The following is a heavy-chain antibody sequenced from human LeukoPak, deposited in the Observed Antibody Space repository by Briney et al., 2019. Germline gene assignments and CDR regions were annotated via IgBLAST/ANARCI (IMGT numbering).Heavy chain of an antibody. CDR1: GDSVSRNSAA. Sequence: SQTLSLTCAISGDSVSRNSAAWSWIRQSPSRGLEWLGRTYYRAKWYNDYALSVESRVTLNPHTSKSPFSLHLNSVTPEDTAVYFCARNSVSGAAGAANTFDLWGQGTMVTVSS. D-gene: IGHD1-26*01. CDR2: TYYRAKWYN. J-gene: IGHJ3*01. CDR3: ARNSVSGAAGAANTFDL. V-gene: IGHV6-1*01.